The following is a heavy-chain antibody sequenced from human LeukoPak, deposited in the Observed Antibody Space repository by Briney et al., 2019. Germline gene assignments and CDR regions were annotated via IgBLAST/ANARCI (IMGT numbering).Heavy chain of an antibody. J-gene: IGHJ3*02. D-gene: IGHD6-19*01. CDR2: TYYRSKWYN. CDR3: ARAHDYKQWLAINRRDDAFDI. CDR1: GDSVSSKSVV. Sequence: SQTLSLTCAISGDSVSSKSVVWNWIRQSPSRGLEWLGRTYYRSKWYNDYAVSVKSRITVNPDTSKNQFSLKLSSVTAADTAVYYCARAHDYKQWLAINRRDDAFDIWGQGTMVTVSS. V-gene: IGHV6-1*01.